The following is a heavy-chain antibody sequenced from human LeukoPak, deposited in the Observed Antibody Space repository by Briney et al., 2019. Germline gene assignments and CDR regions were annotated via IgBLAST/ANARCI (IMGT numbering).Heavy chain of an antibody. V-gene: IGHV3-23*01. CDR2: ISGSGGST. J-gene: IGHJ6*02. Sequence: QAGGSLRLSCAASGFTFSSYAMSWVRQSPGKGLEGVSAISGSGGSTYYADSVKGRFTISRDNSKNTLYLQMNSLRAEDTAVYYCAKDDEVGEDIVVVVALGMDVWGQGTTVTVSS. CDR1: GFTFSSYA. CDR3: AKDDEVGEDIVVVVALGMDV. D-gene: IGHD2-15*01.